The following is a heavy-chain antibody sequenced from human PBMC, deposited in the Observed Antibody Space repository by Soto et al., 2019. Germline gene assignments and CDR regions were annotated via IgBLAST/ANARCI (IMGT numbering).Heavy chain of an antibody. CDR3: ARTYYYDSSGYPGAFDI. CDR2: IIPISGTA. V-gene: IGHV1-69*13. Sequence: AVKVSCKASGGTFSSYAISWVRQAPGQGLEWMGGIIPISGTANYAQKFQGRVTITADESTSTAYMELSSLRSEDTAVYYCARTYYYDSSGYPGAFDIWGQGTLVTVSS. J-gene: IGHJ3*02. CDR1: GGTFSSYA. D-gene: IGHD3-22*01.